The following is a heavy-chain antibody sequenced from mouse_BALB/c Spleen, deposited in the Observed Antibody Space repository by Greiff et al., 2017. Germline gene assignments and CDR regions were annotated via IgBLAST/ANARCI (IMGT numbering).Heavy chain of an antibody. Sequence: EVQGVESGGGLVKPGGSLKLSCAASGFTFSDYYMYWVRQTPEKRLEWVATISDGGSYTYYPDSVKGRFTISRDNAKNNLYLQMSSLKSEDTAMYYCARGPYGNSDYYAMDYWGQGTSVTVSS. CDR2: ISDGGSYT. D-gene: IGHD2-1*01. CDR3: ARGPYGNSDYYAMDY. J-gene: IGHJ4*01. V-gene: IGHV5-4*02. CDR1: GFTFSDYY.